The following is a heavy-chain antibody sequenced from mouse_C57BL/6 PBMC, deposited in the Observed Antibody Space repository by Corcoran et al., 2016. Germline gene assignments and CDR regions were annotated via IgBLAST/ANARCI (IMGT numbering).Heavy chain of an antibody. CDR3: ARWGGYDEGGFDY. D-gene: IGHD2-2*01. J-gene: IGHJ2*01. Sequence: QVQLQQSGAELARPGASVKLSCKASGYPLTSYGISWVKQRTGQGLGWIGEIYPRSGNTYYNEKFQGKATLTADKSSSTAYRELRSLTSEDSAVYFCARWGGYDEGGFDYWGQGTTLTVSS. V-gene: IGHV1-81*01. CDR1: GYPLTSYG. CDR2: IYPRSGNT.